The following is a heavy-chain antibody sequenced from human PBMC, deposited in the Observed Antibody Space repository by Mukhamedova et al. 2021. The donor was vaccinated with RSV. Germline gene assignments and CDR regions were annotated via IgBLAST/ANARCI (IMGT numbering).Heavy chain of an antibody. V-gene: IGHV3-30*04. D-gene: IGHD2-15*01. CDR2: ISYDGSNK. CDR3: ARAGVSGGSSFDY. Sequence: GLEWVAVISYDGSNKYYADSVKGRFTISRDNSKNTLYLQMNSLRAEDTAVYYCARAGVSGGSSFDYWGQGTLVTVSS. J-gene: IGHJ4*02.